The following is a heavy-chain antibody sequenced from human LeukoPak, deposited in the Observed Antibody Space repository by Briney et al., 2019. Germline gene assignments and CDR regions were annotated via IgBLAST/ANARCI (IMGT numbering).Heavy chain of an antibody. Sequence: PSETLSLTCTVSGGXVSSGSYYWSWIRQPPGKGLEWIGYIYYSGSTNYNPSLKSRVTISLDTSKNQFSLKLTSVTTADTAVYYCARDLSFDYWGQGTLVTVSS. CDR1: GGXVSSGSYY. J-gene: IGHJ4*02. V-gene: IGHV4-61*01. CDR3: ARDLSFDY. CDR2: IYYSGST.